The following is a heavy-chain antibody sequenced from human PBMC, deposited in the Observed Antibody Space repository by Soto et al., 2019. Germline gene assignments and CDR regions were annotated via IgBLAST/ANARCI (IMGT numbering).Heavy chain of an antibody. Sequence: PGESLKISCNGSGYIFTGYWINWVRQMPGKGLEWMGRIDPSDSYINYSPSFQGHVTISADKSISTAYLQWSSLKASDTAIYYCARRLGAITGDFWGPGTLVTVSS. D-gene: IGHD3-16*01. J-gene: IGHJ4*02. CDR1: GYIFTGYW. CDR2: IDPSDSYI. CDR3: ARRLGAITGDF. V-gene: IGHV5-10-1*01.